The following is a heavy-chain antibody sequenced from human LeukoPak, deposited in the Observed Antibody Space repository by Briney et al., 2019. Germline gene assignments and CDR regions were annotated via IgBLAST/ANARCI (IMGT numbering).Heavy chain of an antibody. CDR2: ISSSGSTI. CDR3: ARESRDAFDI. CDR1: GFTFSSYE. J-gene: IGHJ3*02. Sequence: GGSLRLSCAASGFTFSSYEMNWVRQAPGRGLEWVSYISSSGSTIYYADSVKGRFTISRGNAKNSLYLQMNSLRVEDTAVYYCARESRDAFDIWGQGTMVTVSS. V-gene: IGHV3-48*03.